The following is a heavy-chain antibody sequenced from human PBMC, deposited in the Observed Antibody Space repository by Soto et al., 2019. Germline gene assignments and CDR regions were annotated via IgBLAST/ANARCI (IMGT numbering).Heavy chain of an antibody. Sequence: GGSLRLSCAASGFTFSSYGMHWVRQAPGKGLEWVAVIWYDGSNKYYADSVKGRFTISRDNSKNTLYLQMNSLRAEDTAVYYCARSRYCSSTSCHGPHSYYYYMDVWGKGTTVTVSS. CDR1: GFTFSSYG. CDR3: ARSRYCSSTSCHGPHSYYYYMDV. J-gene: IGHJ6*03. D-gene: IGHD2-2*01. V-gene: IGHV3-33*01. CDR2: IWYDGSNK.